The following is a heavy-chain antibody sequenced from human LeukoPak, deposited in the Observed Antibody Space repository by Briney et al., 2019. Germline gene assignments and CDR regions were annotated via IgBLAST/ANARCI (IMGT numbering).Heavy chain of an antibody. CDR1: GYTFTSYD. V-gene: IGHV1-8*01. Sequence: ASVKVSCKASGYTFTSYDINWVRQVTGQGLEWMGWVSPNNGNTGYAQKFQGRVTMTRDTSTSTVYMELSSLRSEDTAVYYCARRAERYYGSGSPPLDYWGQGTLVTVSS. CDR3: ARRAERYYGSGSPPLDY. D-gene: IGHD3-10*01. J-gene: IGHJ4*02. CDR2: VSPNNGNT.